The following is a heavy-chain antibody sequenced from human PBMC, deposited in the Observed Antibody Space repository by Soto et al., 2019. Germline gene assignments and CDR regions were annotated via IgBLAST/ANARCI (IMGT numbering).Heavy chain of an antibody. CDR1: GGSISSSSYY. Sequence: PSETLSLTCTVSGGSISSSSYYWGWLRQPPGKGLEWIGNIYYSGGTYYNPSLKSRVTISVDTSKNHFSLKLSSVTAADTAVYYCARRVCGSNCYYFEHWGRGTLVTVSS. CDR3: ARRVCGSNCYYFEH. CDR2: IYYSGGT. D-gene: IGHD2-21*02. V-gene: IGHV4-39*02. J-gene: IGHJ4*02.